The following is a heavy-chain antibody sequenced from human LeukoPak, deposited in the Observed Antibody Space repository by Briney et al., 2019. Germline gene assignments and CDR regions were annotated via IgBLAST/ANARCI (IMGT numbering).Heavy chain of an antibody. V-gene: IGHV4-34*01. CDR1: GGSISSYY. CDR3: ARVRGSSWYSSAFDI. J-gene: IGHJ3*02. D-gene: IGHD6-13*01. CDR2: INHSGST. Sequence: SETLSLTCTVSGGSISSYYWSWIRQPPGKGLEWIGEINHSGSTNYNPSLKSRVTISVDTSKNQFSLKLSSVTAADTAVYYCARVRGSSWYSSAFDIWGLGTMVTVSS.